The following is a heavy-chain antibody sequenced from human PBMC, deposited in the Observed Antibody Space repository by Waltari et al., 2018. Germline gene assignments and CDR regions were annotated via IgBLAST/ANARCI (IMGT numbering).Heavy chain of an antibody. V-gene: IGHV3-23*01. CDR2: ISGRGGST. D-gene: IGHD3-10*01. J-gene: IGHJ6*02. CDR3: ARVMVQGVIIPHYYGMDV. CDR1: GFTFSSYA. Sequence: EVQLLESGGGLVQPGGSLRLSCAASGFTFSSYAMRWVRKAPGKGLEWVSAISGRGGSTDYADSVKGRFTISRDNSKNTRYLQMNSLRAEDTAVYYCARVMVQGVIIPHYYGMDVWGQGTTVTVSS.